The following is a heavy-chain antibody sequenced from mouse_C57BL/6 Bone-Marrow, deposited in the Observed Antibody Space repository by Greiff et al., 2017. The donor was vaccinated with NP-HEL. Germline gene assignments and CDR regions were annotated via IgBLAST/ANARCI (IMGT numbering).Heavy chain of an antibody. Sequence: EVKLVESGGGLVKPGGSLKLSCAASGFTFSDYGMHWVRQAPEKGLEWVAYISSGSSTIYYADTVKGRFTISRDKAKNTLFLQMTSLMSEDTAMYYCADDVFDYWGQGTTLTVSS. CDR1: GFTFSDYG. CDR2: ISSGSSTI. J-gene: IGHJ2*01. D-gene: IGHD2-12*01. V-gene: IGHV5-17*01. CDR3: ADDVFDY.